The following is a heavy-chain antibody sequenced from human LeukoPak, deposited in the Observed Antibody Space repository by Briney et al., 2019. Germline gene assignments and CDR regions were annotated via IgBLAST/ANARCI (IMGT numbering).Heavy chain of an antibody. CDR2: ISYDGSNN. CDR1: GFTFSSYG. J-gene: IGHJ6*02. D-gene: IGHD6-13*01. CDR3: AKDLIAAAGIFSYYYYGMDV. V-gene: IGHV3-30*18. Sequence: PGRSLRLSCAASGFTFSSYGMHWVRQAPGKGLEWVAVISYDGSNNYYAASVKGRFTISRDNSKNTLYLQMNSLRAEDTAVYYCAKDLIAAAGIFSYYYYGMDVWGQGTTVTVSS.